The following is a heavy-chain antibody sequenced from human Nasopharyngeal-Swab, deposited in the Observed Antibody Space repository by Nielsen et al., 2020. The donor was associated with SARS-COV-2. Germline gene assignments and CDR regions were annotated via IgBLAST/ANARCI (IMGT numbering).Heavy chain of an antibody. V-gene: IGHV1-46*01. CDR3: ARGGDPREVVAATDCFDP. J-gene: IGHJ5*02. CDR2: INPGGGSA. CDR1: GYTFTRYY. D-gene: IGHD2-15*01. Sequence: ASVKVSCKASGYTFTRYYIHWVRQAPGQGLEWMVIINPGGGSARYSQNFQGRVTMTRDTSTNTVYMELYSLTSEDTAVYYCARGGDPREVVAATDCFDPWGQGTLVTVSS.